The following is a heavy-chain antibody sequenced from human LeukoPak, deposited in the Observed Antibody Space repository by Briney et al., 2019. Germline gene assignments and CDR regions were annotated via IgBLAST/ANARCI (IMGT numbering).Heavy chain of an antibody. V-gene: IGHV3-11*01. CDR1: GLPFITYS. Sequence: GGSLKPSCEAPGLPFITYSMSWIRKAPGKGLEWVSYISSSGSTIYYADSVKGRLTISRDNAKNSLYLQMNSLRAEDTAVYYCARFYDSSGYGFDPWGQGTLVTVSS. J-gene: IGHJ5*02. CDR3: ARFYDSSGYGFDP. D-gene: IGHD3-22*01. CDR2: ISSSGSTI.